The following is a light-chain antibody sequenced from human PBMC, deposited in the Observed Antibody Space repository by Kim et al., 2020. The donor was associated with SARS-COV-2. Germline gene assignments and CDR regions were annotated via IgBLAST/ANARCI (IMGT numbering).Light chain of an antibody. J-gene: IGLJ2*01. Sequence: PGQSITISCTGTSSDVGAYNFVSWYQQHSGKVPKLMIYDVTNRPSGVSNRFSGSKSGNTASLTISGLQAEDEADYYCSSYTSSSTVFGGGTQLTVL. CDR1: SSDVGAYNF. CDR3: SSYTSSSTV. V-gene: IGLV2-14*04. CDR2: DVT.